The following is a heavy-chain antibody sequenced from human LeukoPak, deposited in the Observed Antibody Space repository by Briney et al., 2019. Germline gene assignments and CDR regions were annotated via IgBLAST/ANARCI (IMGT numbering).Heavy chain of an antibody. Sequence: PSETLSLTCTVSGGSISSYYWSWIRQPPGKGLEWLGYIYYSGSTNYNPSLKSRVTISVYTSKNQFSLKLSSVTAADTAVYYCARGDYDSSGYLPPYYYYYYMDVWGKGTTVTISS. D-gene: IGHD3-22*01. CDR3: ARGDYDSSGYLPPYYYYYYMDV. V-gene: IGHV4-59*01. CDR2: IYYSGST. J-gene: IGHJ6*03. CDR1: GGSISSYY.